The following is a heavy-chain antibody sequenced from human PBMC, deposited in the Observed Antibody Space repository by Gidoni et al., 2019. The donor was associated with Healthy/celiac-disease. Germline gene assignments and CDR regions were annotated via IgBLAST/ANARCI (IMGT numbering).Heavy chain of an antibody. Sequence: EVQLLESGGGWVQPGGSLRRSCAASGFTFSSYAMSWVRQAPGKGLEGVSAISGSGGSTYYADSVKGRFTISRDNSKNTLYLQMNSLRAEDTAVYYCAKGPTYGDYVGYWFDPWGQGTLVTVSS. D-gene: IGHD4-17*01. V-gene: IGHV3-23*01. CDR2: ISGSGGST. CDR1: GFTFSSYA. CDR3: AKGPTYGDYVGYWFDP. J-gene: IGHJ5*02.